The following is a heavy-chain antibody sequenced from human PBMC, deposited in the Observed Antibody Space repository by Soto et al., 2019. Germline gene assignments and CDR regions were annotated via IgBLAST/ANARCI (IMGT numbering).Heavy chain of an antibody. J-gene: IGHJ5*02. CDR2: MNPNRGNT. CDR3: VRGYPYSSGP. CDR1: GYTFTSHD. Sequence: RASVKVSCKASGYTFTSHDINWVRQATGQGLEWMGWMNPNRGNTGYAQKFQGRVTMTRSTSISTAYMELSNLRSEDTAVYYCVRGYPYSSGPWGQGTLVTVSS. V-gene: IGHV1-8*01. D-gene: IGHD3-22*01.